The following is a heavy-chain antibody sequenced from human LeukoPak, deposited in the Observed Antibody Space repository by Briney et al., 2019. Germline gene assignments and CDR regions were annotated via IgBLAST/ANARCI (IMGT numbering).Heavy chain of an antibody. D-gene: IGHD2-2*01. CDR1: GLTFRSYA. CDR3: VKQSTASCYAALDH. J-gene: IGHJ4*02. Sequence: GGSLRLSCSASGLTFRSYAMSWVRQAPGKGLEWVSAISGGGSTYYADSLKGRFTISGDNSKNTLYLQMNSLRAADTAVYYCVKQSTASCYAALDHWGQGTLVTVSS. CDR2: ISGGGST. V-gene: IGHV3-23*01.